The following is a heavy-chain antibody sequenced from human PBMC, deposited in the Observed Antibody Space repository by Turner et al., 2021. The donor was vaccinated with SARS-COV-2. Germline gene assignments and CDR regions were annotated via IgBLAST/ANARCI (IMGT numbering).Heavy chain of an antibody. CDR1: GFTVSSNY. D-gene: IGHD6-13*01. CDR2: IYSGGST. CDR3: ASSSGYSSNWYLKH. J-gene: IGHJ4*02. V-gene: IGHV3-53*04. Sequence: EVQLVESGGGLVQPGASLRLCCAASGFTVSSNYMTWVRQAPGKGLEWVSVIYSGGSTYYADSVKGRFTISRHNSKNTLYLQMNSLRPEDTAVYYCASSSGYSSNWYLKHWGRGTLVTVSS.